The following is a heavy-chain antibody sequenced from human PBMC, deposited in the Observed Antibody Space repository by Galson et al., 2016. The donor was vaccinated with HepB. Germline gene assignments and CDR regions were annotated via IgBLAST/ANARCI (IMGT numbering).Heavy chain of an antibody. Sequence: SLRLSCAASGFTFSSFAMSWVRRVPGKGLEWVSSISSSSSYIYYGDSLKGRFTISRDNAKNSLYLQMNSLRAEDTAVYYCARDRGIQLWSRDGFDYWGREPWSPSPQ. CDR2: ISSSSSYI. D-gene: IGHD5-18*01. CDR3: ARDRGIQLWSRDGFDY. V-gene: IGHV3-21*01. CDR1: GFTFSSFA. J-gene: IGHJ4*02.